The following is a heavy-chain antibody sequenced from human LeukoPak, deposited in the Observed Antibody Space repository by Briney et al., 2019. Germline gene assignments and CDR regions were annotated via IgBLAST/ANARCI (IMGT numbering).Heavy chain of an antibody. CDR2: INHSGST. J-gene: IGHJ4*02. CDR3: ARQRYFDWSTNFDY. D-gene: IGHD3-9*01. Sequence: PSETLSLTCAVYGGSFSGYYWSWIRQPPGKGLEWIGEINHSGSTNYNPSLKSRVTISVDTSKNQFSLKLSSVTAADTAVYYCARQRYFDWSTNFDYWGQGTLVTVSS. CDR1: GGSFSGYY. V-gene: IGHV4-34*01.